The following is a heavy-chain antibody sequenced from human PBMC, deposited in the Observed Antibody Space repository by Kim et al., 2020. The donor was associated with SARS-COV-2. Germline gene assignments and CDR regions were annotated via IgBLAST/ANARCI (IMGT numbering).Heavy chain of an antibody. J-gene: IGHJ5*02. CDR3: ARGSLRVGGGNFDP. Sequence: AQKRKGRVTRTTDTSTSTAYMELRSLRSDDTAVYYCARGSLRVGGGNFDPWGQGTLVTVSS. D-gene: IGHD2-8*02. V-gene: IGHV1-18*01.